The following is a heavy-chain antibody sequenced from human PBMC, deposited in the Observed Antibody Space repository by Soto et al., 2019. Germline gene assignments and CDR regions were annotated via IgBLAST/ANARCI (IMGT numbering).Heavy chain of an antibody. CDR1: GYSFTSYW. J-gene: IGHJ6*02. D-gene: IGHD5-12*01. V-gene: IGHV5-10-1*01. CDR2: IDPSDSYT. Sequence: PGEPLKISCKGSGYSFTSYWISWVRQMPGKGLEWMGRIDPSDSYTNYSPSFQGHVTISADKSISTAYLQWSSLKASDTAMYYCARRRSGYGYYYYGMDVWGQGTTVTVSS. CDR3: ARRRSGYGYYYYGMDV.